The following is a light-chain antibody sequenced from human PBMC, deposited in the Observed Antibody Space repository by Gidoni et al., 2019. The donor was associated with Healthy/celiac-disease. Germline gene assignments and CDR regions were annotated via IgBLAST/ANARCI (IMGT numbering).Light chain of an antibody. CDR3: QQYNNWPLT. V-gene: IGKV3-15*01. CDR1: QSVSSN. J-gene: IGKJ1*01. Sequence: EIVMTQSPASLSVSPGERATLSCRAGQSVSSNLAWYQQKPGQAPRLLIDGASNRATGIPASLSGSGSGTEFTLSISSLQSEDFAVYYWQQYNNWPLTFGQGTKVEIK. CDR2: GAS.